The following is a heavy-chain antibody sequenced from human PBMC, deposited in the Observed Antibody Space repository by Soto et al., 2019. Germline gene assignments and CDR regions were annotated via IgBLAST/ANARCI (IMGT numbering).Heavy chain of an antibody. CDR2: INHSGGS. J-gene: IGHJ4*02. CDR1: GGSFSGYY. V-gene: IGHV4-34*01. Sequence: ETLSLTCAVYGGSFSGYYWSWIRQPPGKGLEWIGEINHSGGSNYNPSLKSRVTLSVDTSKNQFSLNLTSVTAADTAVYYCARGRGPYCSGTTCFDGPIDYWGQGPLVTVSS. D-gene: IGHD2-2*01. CDR3: ARGRGPYCSGTTCFDGPIDY.